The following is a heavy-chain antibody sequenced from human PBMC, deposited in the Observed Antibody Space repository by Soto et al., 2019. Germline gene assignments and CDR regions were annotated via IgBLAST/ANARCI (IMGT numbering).Heavy chain of an antibody. CDR3: ARSSIVPVDYFDF. J-gene: IGHJ4*02. Sequence: PSETLSLTCSVSGDSLKNHYWAWIRHSPGKGLEWIGNIYESGSTNYSPALKSRVSMSVDTSKNLFSLKMNSVTAADTAVYYCARSSIVPVDYFDFWGQGTVVTVSS. CDR2: IYESGST. CDR1: GDSLKNHY. V-gene: IGHV4-59*11. D-gene: IGHD2-15*01.